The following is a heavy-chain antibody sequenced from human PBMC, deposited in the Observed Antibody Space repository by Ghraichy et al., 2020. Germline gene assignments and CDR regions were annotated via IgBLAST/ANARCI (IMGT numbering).Heavy chain of an antibody. CDR3: TRHPADYCSSTSCYKGEVGYFDY. D-gene: IGHD2-2*02. CDR1: GYSISSGYY. V-gene: IGHV4-38-2*01. J-gene: IGHJ4*02. Sequence: SETLSLTCAVSGYSISSGYYWGWIRQPPGKGLEWIGSIYHSGSTYYNPSLKSRVTISVDTSKNQFSLKLSSVTAADTAVYYCTRHPADYCSSTSCYKGEVGYFDYWGQGTLVTVSS. CDR2: IYHSGST.